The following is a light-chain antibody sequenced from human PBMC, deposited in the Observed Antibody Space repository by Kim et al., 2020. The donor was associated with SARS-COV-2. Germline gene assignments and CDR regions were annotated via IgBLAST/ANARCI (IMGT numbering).Light chain of an antibody. V-gene: IGKV4-1*01. Sequence: DIVMTQSPDSLPVSLGERATINCKSSQSVLYSSNNKNYLAWYQQKPGQPPKLLIYWASTRQSGVPDRFSGSGSGTDFTLTISSLQAEDVAVYYCQQYYSSPFTFGLGTKLEIK. CDR3: QQYYSSPFT. CDR2: WAS. J-gene: IGKJ2*01. CDR1: QSVLYSSNNKNY.